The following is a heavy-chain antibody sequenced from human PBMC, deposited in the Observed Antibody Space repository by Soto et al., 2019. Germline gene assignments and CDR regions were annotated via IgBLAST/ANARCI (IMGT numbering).Heavy chain of an antibody. CDR1: GYTFTSYG. CDR3: ARDVAPLVSEVVENSWFDP. D-gene: IGHD2-15*01. V-gene: IGHV1-18*01. J-gene: IGHJ5*02. Sequence: RASVKVSCKASGYTFTSYGISWVRQAPGQGLEWMGWISAYNGNTNYAQKLQGRVTMTTDTSTSTAYMELRSLRSDDTAVYYCARDVAPLVSEVVENSWFDPWGQGTLVTVSS. CDR2: ISAYNGNT.